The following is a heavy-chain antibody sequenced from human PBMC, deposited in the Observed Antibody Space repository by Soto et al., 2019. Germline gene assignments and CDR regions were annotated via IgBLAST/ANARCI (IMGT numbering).Heavy chain of an antibody. CDR1: GGSISSSSYY. CDR2: IYYSGST. Sequence: PSETLSLTCSVSGGSISSSSYYWGWIRQPPGKGLEWIGSIYYSGSTYYNPSLKSRVAMSVDTSKNQFSLKLSSVTAADTAVYYCARHGPSAPRGVFDSWGQGSLVTVSS. V-gene: IGHV4-39*01. CDR3: ARHGPSAPRGVFDS. J-gene: IGHJ4*02. D-gene: IGHD3-10*01.